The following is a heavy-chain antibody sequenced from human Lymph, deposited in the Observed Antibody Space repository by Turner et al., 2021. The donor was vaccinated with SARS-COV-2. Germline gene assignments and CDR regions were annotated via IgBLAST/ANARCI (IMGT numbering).Heavy chain of an antibody. D-gene: IGHD5-12*01. V-gene: IGHV3-33*01. CDR1: GFTFSSYG. CDR2: IWDDGSNK. J-gene: IGHJ6*02. CDR3: ARVKGYNGYDLRYYYGMDV. Sequence: VQLVESGGGVVQPGRSLRLSCAASGFTFSSYGMHWVRQAPGKGLEWVAVIWDDGSNKYYADSVKGRFTISRDNSKNTLYLQMNSLRAEDTAVYYCARVKGYNGYDLRYYYGMDVWGQGTTVTVSS.